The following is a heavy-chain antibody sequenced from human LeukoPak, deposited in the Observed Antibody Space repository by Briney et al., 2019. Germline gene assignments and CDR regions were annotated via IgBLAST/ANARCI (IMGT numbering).Heavy chain of an antibody. CDR3: ARGRDRGASTPFDY. J-gene: IGHJ4*02. D-gene: IGHD1-26*01. V-gene: IGHV1-2*02. CDR1: GCTFTDYY. CDR2: INSNSGAT. Sequence: ASVKVSCKASGCTFTDYYMHWVRQAPGQGPEWMGWINSNSGATNYAQKFQGRVTMTRDTSISTVYMELSSLRSDDTAVYYCARGRDRGASTPFDYWGQGTLVTVSS.